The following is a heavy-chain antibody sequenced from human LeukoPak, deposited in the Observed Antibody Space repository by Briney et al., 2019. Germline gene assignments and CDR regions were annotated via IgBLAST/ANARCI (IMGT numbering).Heavy chain of an antibody. Sequence: GGSLRLSCAASGFSVSSNYICWFRQAPRKGLEWVSVIYSGGSTYYADSVKGRFTISRDNSKNTLYLQMNSLRAEDTAVYYCARDVQQLAGEDDAFDIWGQGTMVTVSS. CDR2: IYSGGST. J-gene: IGHJ3*02. V-gene: IGHV3-66*01. CDR3: ARDVQQLAGEDDAFDI. D-gene: IGHD6-13*01. CDR1: GFSVSSNY.